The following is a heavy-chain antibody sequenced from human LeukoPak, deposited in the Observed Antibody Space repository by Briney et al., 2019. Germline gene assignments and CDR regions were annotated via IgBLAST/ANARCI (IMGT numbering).Heavy chain of an antibody. CDR2: IYYSGST. V-gene: IGHV4-30-4*01. CDR1: GGSISSGDYY. D-gene: IGHD3-22*01. J-gene: IGHJ4*02. Sequence: SETLSLTCTVSGGSISSGDYYWSWIRQPPGKGLEWIGYIYYSGSTYYNPSLKSRVTISVDTSKNQFSLKLSSVTAADTAVYYCAREPATYYYDRSGYAAYYFDYWGQGTLVTVSS. CDR3: AREPATYYYDRSGYAAYYFDY.